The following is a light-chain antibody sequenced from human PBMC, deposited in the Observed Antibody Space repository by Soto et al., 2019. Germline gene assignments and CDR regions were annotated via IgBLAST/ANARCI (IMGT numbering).Light chain of an antibody. CDR3: QQYNSCSVT. Sequence: ETVMTQSPATLSVSPGQGATLSCRASQSVGGYLAWYEQKPGQAPRLLIYGAAARATAIPARFSGSGSGTEFTPPISSMQSEDYAADYCQQYNSCSVTFGRGTKVDIK. J-gene: IGKJ4*02. CDR1: QSVGGY. V-gene: IGKV3-15*01. CDR2: GAA.